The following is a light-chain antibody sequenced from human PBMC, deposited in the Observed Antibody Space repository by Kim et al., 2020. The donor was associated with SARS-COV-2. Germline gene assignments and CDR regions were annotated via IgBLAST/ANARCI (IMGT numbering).Light chain of an antibody. CDR3: QSYDSSSRV. CDR2: EDN. CDR1: SGSIARNY. J-gene: IGLJ2*01. Sequence: NFMLAQSHSVSGSPGKTVTISCTRSSGSIARNYVQWYRQRPGSAPSILIFEDNRRLAGVSDRFSGSIDSSSNSASLTISGLRTEDEADYYCQSYDSSSRVFGGGTQLTVL. V-gene: IGLV6-57*04.